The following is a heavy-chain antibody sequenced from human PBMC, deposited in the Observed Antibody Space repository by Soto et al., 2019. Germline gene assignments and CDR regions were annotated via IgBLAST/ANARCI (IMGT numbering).Heavy chain of an antibody. Sequence: GALVKVSCKASGYTFTSYGISWVRQAPGQGLEWMGWISAYNGNTNYAQKLQGRVTMTTDTSTSTAYMELRSLRSDDTAVYYCARSRAYGSGSYYSPPIYYYYYGMDVWGQGTTVTVSS. V-gene: IGHV1-18*04. D-gene: IGHD3-10*01. CDR2: ISAYNGNT. J-gene: IGHJ6*02. CDR1: GYTFTSYG. CDR3: ARSRAYGSGSYYSPPIYYYYYGMDV.